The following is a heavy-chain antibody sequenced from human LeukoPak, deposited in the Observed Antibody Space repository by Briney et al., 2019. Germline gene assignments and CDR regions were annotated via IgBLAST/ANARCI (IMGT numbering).Heavy chain of an antibody. Sequence: GGSLRLSCAASGFTFSSYNMNWVRQAPGKGLEWVSSISSSSSYIYYADSVKGRFTISRDNAKNSLYLQMSSLRAEDTAVYYCASKVGYYDSSGWGQGTLVTVSS. V-gene: IGHV3-21*01. D-gene: IGHD3-22*01. CDR1: GFTFSSYN. J-gene: IGHJ4*02. CDR2: ISSSSSYI. CDR3: ASKVGYYDSSG.